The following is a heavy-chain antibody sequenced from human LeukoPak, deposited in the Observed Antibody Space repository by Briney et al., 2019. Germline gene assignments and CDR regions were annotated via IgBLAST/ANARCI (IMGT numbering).Heavy chain of an antibody. V-gene: IGHV4-4*07. CDR3: ARGRIAAFDY. J-gene: IGHJ4*02. Sequence: PSDTLSLTCTVSGGSISSYYWSWIRQPAGKGLEWIGRIYTSGSTNYNPSLKSRVTISVDKSKNQFSLKLSSVTAADTAVYYCARGRIAAFDYWGQGTLVTVSS. CDR1: GGSISSYY. D-gene: IGHD6-6*01. CDR2: IYTSGST.